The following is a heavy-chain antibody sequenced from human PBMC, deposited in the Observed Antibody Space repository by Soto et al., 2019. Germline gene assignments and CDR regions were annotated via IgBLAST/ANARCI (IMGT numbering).Heavy chain of an antibody. CDR1: GDIFTNIA. CDR3: ARDPPSPASPGFFFGYFDF. V-gene: IGHV1-69*13. D-gene: IGHD3-16*01. Sequence: SVKVSCKASGDIFTNIAISWVRQAPGQGPEWLGQIVPMFGRANYAQNFYGRLTLSADEFATTVYMELTSLRSEDTAIYYCARDPPSPASPGFFFGYFDFWGQGTLVTVSS. CDR2: IVPMFGRA. J-gene: IGHJ4*02.